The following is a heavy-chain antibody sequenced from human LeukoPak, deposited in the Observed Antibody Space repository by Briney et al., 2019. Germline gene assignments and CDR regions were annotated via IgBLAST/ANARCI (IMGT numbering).Heavy chain of an antibody. CDR2: IYHSGST. Sequence: SQTLSLTCTVSGGSISSGGYYWSWIRQPPGKGLEWIGYIYHSGSTYYNPSLKSRVTISVDRSKNQFSLKLSSVTAADTAVYYCARVAAGPLKVDYWGQGTLVTVSS. CDR1: GGSISSGGYY. D-gene: IGHD6-13*01. CDR3: ARVAAGPLKVDY. V-gene: IGHV4-30-2*01. J-gene: IGHJ4*02.